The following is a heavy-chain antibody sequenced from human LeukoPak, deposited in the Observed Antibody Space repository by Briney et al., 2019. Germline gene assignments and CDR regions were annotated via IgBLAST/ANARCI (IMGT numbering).Heavy chain of an antibody. CDR1: GFTVSSNY. Sequence: GGSLSLSCAASGFTVSSNYMSWVRQAPGKGLEWVAVIYTGGSTHSADAVKGRFTISRDISRNTMYLQMNSLRVEDTAVYYCARDAEAMFGVVQFDIWGQGTLVTVSS. CDR3: ARDAEAMFGVVQFDI. CDR2: IYTGGST. J-gene: IGHJ4*02. V-gene: IGHV3-66*01. D-gene: IGHD3-3*01.